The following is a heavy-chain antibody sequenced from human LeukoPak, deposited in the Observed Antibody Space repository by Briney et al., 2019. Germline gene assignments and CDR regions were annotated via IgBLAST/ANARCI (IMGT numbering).Heavy chain of an antibody. V-gene: IGHV4-34*01. CDR3: ARGHTWLGLVLRVAFDI. CDR1: GESLSDYY. Sequence: SDTLSLTCTVFGESLSDYYWGWFRQPPGKGLEWIGEVRRGGGTKYNPSLESRVSMSLDTSKNHFFPNLTSVTAADTAVYFCARGHTWLGLVLRVAFDIWGQGTTVTVSS. J-gene: IGHJ3*02. D-gene: IGHD3/OR15-3a*01. CDR2: VRRGGGT.